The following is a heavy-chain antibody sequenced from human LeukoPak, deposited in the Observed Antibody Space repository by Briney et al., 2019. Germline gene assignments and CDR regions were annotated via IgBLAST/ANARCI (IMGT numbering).Heavy chain of an antibody. J-gene: IGHJ4*02. D-gene: IGHD2-15*01. Sequence: GGSLRLSCAASRVTLSSYWMHWVRQAPGEGLVWVSRINSDGTSTTYADPVKGRFTISRDTAKNSLYLQMNSLRAEDTAVYYCVAARADFDYWGQGTLVTVSS. V-gene: IGHV3-74*01. CDR3: VAARADFDY. CDR2: INSDGTST. CDR1: RVTLSSYW.